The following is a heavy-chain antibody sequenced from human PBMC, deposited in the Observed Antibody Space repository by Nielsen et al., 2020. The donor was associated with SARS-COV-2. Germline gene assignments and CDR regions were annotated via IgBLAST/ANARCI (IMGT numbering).Heavy chain of an antibody. Sequence: ASVQVSCKASGYTFTSYDINWVRQATGQGLEWMGWMNPNSGNTNYVQKLQGRVTKTRNTSISTAYMELSSLRSEDTAVYYCARGRRDRSLTTVPPYYFDYWGQGTLVAVSS. CDR3: ARGRRDRSLTTVPPYYFDY. CDR2: MNPNSGNT. J-gene: IGHJ4*02. CDR1: GYTFTSYD. V-gene: IGHV1-8*01. D-gene: IGHD4-17*01.